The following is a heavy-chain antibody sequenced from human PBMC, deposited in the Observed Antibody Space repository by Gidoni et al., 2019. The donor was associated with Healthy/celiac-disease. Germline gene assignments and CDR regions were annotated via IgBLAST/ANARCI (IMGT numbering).Heavy chain of an antibody. V-gene: IGHV4-59*01. D-gene: IGHD4-17*01. CDR1: GGSISSYY. CDR3: ARHDYGGRGDAFDI. J-gene: IGHJ3*02. CDR2: IYYSGST. Sequence: QVQLQESGPGLVKPSETLSLTCTVSGGSISSYYWSWIRQPPGKGLEWIGYIYYSGSTNYNPSLKSRVTISVDTSKNQFSLKLSSVTAADTAVYYCARHDYGGRGDAFDIWGQGTMVTVSS.